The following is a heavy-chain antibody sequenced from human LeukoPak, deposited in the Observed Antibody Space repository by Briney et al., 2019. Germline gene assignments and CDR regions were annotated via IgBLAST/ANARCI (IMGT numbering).Heavy chain of an antibody. CDR3: AKVGFRDWSGYKYYYYYMDV. D-gene: IGHD3-3*01. V-gene: IGHV3-48*03. CDR1: GFTFSSYE. J-gene: IGHJ6*03. CDR2: ISSSGSTI. Sequence: GGSLRLSCAASGFTFSSYEMNWVRQAPGKGLEWVSYISSSGSTIYYADSVKGRFTISRDNAKNSLYLQMNSLRAEDTAVYYCAKVGFRDWSGYKYYYYYMDVWGKGTTVTVSS.